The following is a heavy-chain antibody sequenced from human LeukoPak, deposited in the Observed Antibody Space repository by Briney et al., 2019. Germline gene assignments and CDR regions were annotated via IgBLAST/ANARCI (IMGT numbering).Heavy chain of an antibody. CDR2: ISGSGGST. J-gene: IGHJ4*02. V-gene: IGHV3-23*01. CDR3: ARDSSWYGMVRGVIISFDY. Sequence: PGGSLRLSCAASGFTFSSYAMSWVRQAPGKGLEWVSAISGSGGSTYYADSVKGRFTISRDNAKNSLYLQMNSLGAEDTAVYYCARDSSWYGMVRGVIISFDYWGQGTLVTVSS. CDR1: GFTFSSYA. D-gene: IGHD3-10*01.